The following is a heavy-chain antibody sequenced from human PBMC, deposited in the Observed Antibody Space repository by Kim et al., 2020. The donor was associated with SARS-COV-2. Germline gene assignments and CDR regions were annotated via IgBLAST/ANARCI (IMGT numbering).Heavy chain of an antibody. Sequence: YANSVKGRFRVSRDNAKDSLYLQVTNLRPEDTAFYYCAKGGGAVADRIDLRGQGTLITVSS. J-gene: IGHJ5*02. D-gene: IGHD3-10*01. V-gene: IGHV3-9*01. CDR3: AKGGGAVADRIDL.